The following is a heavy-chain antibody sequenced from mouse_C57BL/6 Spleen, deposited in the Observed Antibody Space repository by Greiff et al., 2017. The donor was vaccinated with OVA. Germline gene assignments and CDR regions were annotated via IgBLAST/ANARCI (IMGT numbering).Heavy chain of an antibody. CDR2: IYPGDGDT. V-gene: IGHV1-80*01. Sequence: VQLVESGAELVKPGASVKISCKASGYAFSSYWMNWVKQRPGKGLEWIGQIYPGDGDTNYNGKFKGKATLTADKSSSTAYMQLSSLTSEDSAVYFCARELEDTYYFDYWGQGTTLTVSS. D-gene: IGHD5-1-1*01. CDR3: ARELEDTYYFDY. CDR1: GYAFSSYW. J-gene: IGHJ2*01.